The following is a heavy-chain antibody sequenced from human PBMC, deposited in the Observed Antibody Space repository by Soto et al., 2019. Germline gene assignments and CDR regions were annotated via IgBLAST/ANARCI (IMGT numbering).Heavy chain of an antibody. Sequence: QVQLQQWGAGLLKPSETLSLTCAVYGGSFSGYYWSWIRQPPGKGLEWIGEINHSGSTNYNPSLKRRVTISVDTSKNQFSRKLSSVTAADTAVYYCARARPVLLWFGGGDWFDPWGQGTLVTVSS. J-gene: IGHJ5*02. CDR1: GGSFSGYY. CDR3: ARARPVLLWFGGGDWFDP. CDR2: INHSGST. D-gene: IGHD3-10*01. V-gene: IGHV4-34*01.